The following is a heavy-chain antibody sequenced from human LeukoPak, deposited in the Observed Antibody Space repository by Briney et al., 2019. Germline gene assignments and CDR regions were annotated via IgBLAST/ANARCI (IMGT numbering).Heavy chain of an antibody. Sequence: PGRSLRLSCAASGFTFSSCAMHWVRQAPGTGLVWVSRINSDGSSTTYADSVKGRFTISRDNAKNTLSLQMNSLRAEDTAVYYCTRQQLDAFDIWGPGTMVTVSS. V-gene: IGHV3-74*01. D-gene: IGHD6-13*01. CDR2: INSDGSST. J-gene: IGHJ3*02. CDR1: GFTFSSCA. CDR3: TRQQLDAFDI.